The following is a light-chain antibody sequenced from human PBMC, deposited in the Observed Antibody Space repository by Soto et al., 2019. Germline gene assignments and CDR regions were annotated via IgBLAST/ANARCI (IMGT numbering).Light chain of an antibody. J-gene: IGKJ1*01. CDR2: GAS. Sequence: EIVLTQSAATLSLSLGERATLSCRASQTVGGRYLAWFQQKPGQTPRLLIYGASTRAAGVPDRFSGSGSGTDFSLTINRLEPEDFAVYYCLQYVSSAWRFGQGTKVEV. CDR1: QTVGGRY. CDR3: LQYVSSAWR. V-gene: IGKV3-20*01.